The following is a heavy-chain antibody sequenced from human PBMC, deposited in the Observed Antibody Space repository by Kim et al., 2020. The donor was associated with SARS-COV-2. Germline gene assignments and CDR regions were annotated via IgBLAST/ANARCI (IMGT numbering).Heavy chain of an antibody. V-gene: IGHV4-59*01. D-gene: IGHD3-22*01. J-gene: IGHJ5*01. CDR3: AGEAPYYYVTSGYRVSWF. CDR1: GGSISSFY. CDR2: IYYTGST. Sequence: SETLSLTCTVSGGSISSFYWNWIRQPPGQRLEWIGYIYYTGSTNYNPSLKSRVTISVDTSKNQFSLNLNSVTAADTAVYYCAGEAPYYYVTSGYRVSWF.